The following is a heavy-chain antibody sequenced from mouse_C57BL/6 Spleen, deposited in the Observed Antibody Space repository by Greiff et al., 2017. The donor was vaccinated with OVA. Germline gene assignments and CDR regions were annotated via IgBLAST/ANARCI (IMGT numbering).Heavy chain of an antibody. V-gene: IGHV1-26*01. CDR2: INPNNGGT. CDR1: GYTFTDYY. Sequence: EVQLQQSGPELVKPGASVKISCKASGYTFTDYYMNWVKQSHGKSLEWIGDINPNNGGTSYNQKFKGKATLTVDKSSSTAYMELRSLTSEDSAVYYCALGDGYLDYWGQGTTLTVSS. J-gene: IGHJ2*01. CDR3: ALGDGYLDY. D-gene: IGHD2-3*01.